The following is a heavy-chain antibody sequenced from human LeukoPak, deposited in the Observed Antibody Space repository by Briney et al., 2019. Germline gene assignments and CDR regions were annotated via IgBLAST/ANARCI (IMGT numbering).Heavy chain of an antibody. J-gene: IGHJ4*02. CDR2: INPNSGGT. V-gene: IGHV1-2*02. Sequence: EASVKVSCKASGYTFTGYYMHWVRQAPGQGLEWMGWINPNSGGTNYAQKFQGRVTMTRDTSISTAYMELSRLRSDDTAVYYCAREKDTAMVYFDYWGQGTLVTVSS. CDR1: GYTFTGYY. CDR3: AREKDTAMVYFDY. D-gene: IGHD5-18*01.